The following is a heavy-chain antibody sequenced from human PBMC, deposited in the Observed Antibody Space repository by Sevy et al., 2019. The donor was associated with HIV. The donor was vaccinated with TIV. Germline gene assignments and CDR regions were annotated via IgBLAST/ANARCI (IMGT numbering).Heavy chain of an antibody. D-gene: IGHD2-2*01. CDR3: ARDSSTSPRGDDAFDI. CDR2: IKQDGSEK. Sequence: GGSLRLSCAASGFTFSSYWMSWVRQAPGKGLEWVANIKQDGSEKYYVDSVKGRFTISRDNAKNSLYLQMNSLRAEDTAVYYCARDSSTSPRGDDAFDIWGQGTMVTVS. V-gene: IGHV3-7*01. CDR1: GFTFSSYW. J-gene: IGHJ3*02.